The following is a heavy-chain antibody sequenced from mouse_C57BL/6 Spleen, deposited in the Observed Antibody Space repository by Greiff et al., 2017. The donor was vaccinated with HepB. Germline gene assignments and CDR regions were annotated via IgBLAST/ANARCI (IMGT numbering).Heavy chain of an antibody. CDR1: GFNIKDDY. CDR2: IDPENGDT. CDR3: TTGGWLLQTYFDY. V-gene: IGHV14-4*01. Sequence: EVQLVESGAELVRPGASVKLSCTASGFNIKDDYMHWVKQRPEQGLEWIGWIDPENGDTEYASKFQGKATITADTSSNTAYLQLSSLTSEDTAVYDCTTGGWLLQTYFDYWGQGTTLTVSS. D-gene: IGHD2-3*01. J-gene: IGHJ2*01.